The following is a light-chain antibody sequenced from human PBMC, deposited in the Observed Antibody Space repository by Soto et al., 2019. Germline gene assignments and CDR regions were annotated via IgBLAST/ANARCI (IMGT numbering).Light chain of an antibody. CDR3: LQRHGAPYT. CDR2: EAS. J-gene: IGKJ2*01. Sequence: DIQMTQSPSSLSASVGDRVTISCRASQGISDDLGWYQQKSGEAPKRLIYEASSLQSWVPARFSGSGSGTEFTLTISSLQPEDSAIYYCLQRHGAPYTFGQGTKLEIK. CDR1: QGISDD. V-gene: IGKV1-17*01.